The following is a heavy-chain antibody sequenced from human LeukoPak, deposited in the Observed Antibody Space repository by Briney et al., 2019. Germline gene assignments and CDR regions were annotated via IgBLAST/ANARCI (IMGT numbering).Heavy chain of an antibody. J-gene: IGHJ5*02. V-gene: IGHV1-18*01. CDR2: ISAYNGNT. CDR1: GYTFTSYG. D-gene: IGHD3-3*01. CDR3: ARGASITIFGVVTNYNWFDP. Sequence: ASVKVSCKASGYTFTSYGICWVRQAPGQGLEWMGWISAYNGNTNYAQKLQGRVTMTTDTSTSTAYMELRSLRSDDTAVYYCARGASITIFGVVTNYNWFDPWGQGTLVTVSS.